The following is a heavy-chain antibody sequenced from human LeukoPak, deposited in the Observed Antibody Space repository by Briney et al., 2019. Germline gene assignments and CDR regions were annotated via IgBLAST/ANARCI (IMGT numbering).Heavy chain of an antibody. CDR3: AKRRYYDGSGYLE. J-gene: IGHJ1*01. CDR2: IYYSGRT. Sequence: SETLSLTCSVSGDSVSRSDSYWDWIRQPPGKGLEWIGTIYYSGRTYYSPSLKSRVTMSVDPSNNQFSLNLRSVTAADTAVYYCAKRRYYDGSGYLEWGQGTLLSVSS. V-gene: IGHV4-39*01. D-gene: IGHD3-22*01. CDR1: GDSVSRSDSY.